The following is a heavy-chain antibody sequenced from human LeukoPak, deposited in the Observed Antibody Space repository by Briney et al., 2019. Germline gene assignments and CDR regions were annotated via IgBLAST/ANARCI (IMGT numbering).Heavy chain of an antibody. CDR3: ARGLFLSGYLDAFDL. V-gene: IGHV3-53*01. J-gene: IGHJ3*01. CDR1: GFIVSNKY. CDR2: IYSDGRT. D-gene: IGHD3-22*01. Sequence: GGSLRLSCAASGFIVSNKYMTWVRQAPGKGLEWVSFIYSDGRTYYAYSVRGRCTISRDNSKNTLYVQMNSLRVEDTAVYYCARGLFLSGYLDAFDLWGQGTVVTVSS.